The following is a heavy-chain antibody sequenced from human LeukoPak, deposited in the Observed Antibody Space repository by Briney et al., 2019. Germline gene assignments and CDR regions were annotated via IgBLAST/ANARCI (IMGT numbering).Heavy chain of an antibody. D-gene: IGHD6-13*01. CDR1: GFTFSSYS. J-gene: IGHJ5*02. Sequence: GGSLRLSCAASGFTFSSYSMNWVRQAPGKGLEWVSCISSSSSYIYYADSVKGRFTTSRDNAKNSLYLQMNSLRAEDTAVYYCARDASRSSSKIDPWGQGTLVTVSS. CDR3: ARDASRSSSKIDP. V-gene: IGHV3-21*01. CDR2: ISSSSSYI.